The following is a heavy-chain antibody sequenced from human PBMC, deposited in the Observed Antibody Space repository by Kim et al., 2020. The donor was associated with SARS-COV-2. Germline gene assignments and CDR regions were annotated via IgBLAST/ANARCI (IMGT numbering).Heavy chain of an antibody. J-gene: IGHJ4*02. D-gene: IGHD2-15*01. V-gene: IGHV1-8*01. CDR1: GYNFPSYD. Sequence: ASVKVSCKASGYNFPSYDINWVRQATGQGPEWMGWMNAESGNTGYAQKFQGRVTMTRDPSITTAYMELSSLTSEDTAIYYCARGLTVCAGGGCYPKTYFDYWGQGTLVTVSS. CDR3: ARGLTVCAGGGCYPKTYFDY. CDR2: MNAESGNT.